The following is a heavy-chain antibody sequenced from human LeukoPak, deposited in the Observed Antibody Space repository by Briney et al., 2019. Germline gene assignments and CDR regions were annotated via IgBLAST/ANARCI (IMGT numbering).Heavy chain of an antibody. CDR1: GGTFSSYA. V-gene: IGHV1-69*04. Sequence: SVKVSCKASGGTFSSYAISWVRQAPGQGLEWMGRIIPILGIANYAQKFQGRVTITADKSTSTAYMELSSLRSEDTAVYYCARVGPATMASFDIWGQGTMVTVSS. CDR2: IIPILGIA. J-gene: IGHJ3*02. CDR3: ARVGPATMASFDI. D-gene: IGHD5-12*01.